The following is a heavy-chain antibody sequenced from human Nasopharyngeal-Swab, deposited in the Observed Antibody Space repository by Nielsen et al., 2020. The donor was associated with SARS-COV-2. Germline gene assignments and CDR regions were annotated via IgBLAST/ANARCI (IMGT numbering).Heavy chain of an antibody. CDR2: IAHDASNE. CDR3: ARDAPAHYGAFY. Sequence: GGSLRLSCAASGFTFSVYWIHWVRQAPGKGLEWVAFIAHDASNEYYGDSVKGRFSISRDSSKNTLYLQMDSLRGEDTAVYYCARDAPAHYGAFYWGRGTLVTVSS. D-gene: IGHD4-17*01. J-gene: IGHJ4*02. CDR1: GFTFSVYW. V-gene: IGHV3-30*03.